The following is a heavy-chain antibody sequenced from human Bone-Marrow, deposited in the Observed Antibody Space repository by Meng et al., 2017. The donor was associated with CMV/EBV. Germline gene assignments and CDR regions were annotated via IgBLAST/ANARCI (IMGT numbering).Heavy chain of an antibody. V-gene: IGHV3-13*01. Sequence: GESLKIPCAASGFTFRSYDMHWVRQATGKGLEWVSAIGTAGDTYYPGSVKGRFTISRENAKNSLYLQMNSLRAEDTALYYCARDPGYCSGGSCYSASGYYYGMDVWGQGTTVTVSS. D-gene: IGHD2-15*01. CDR3: ARDPGYCSGGSCYSASGYYYGMDV. J-gene: IGHJ6*02. CDR2: IGTAGDT. CDR1: GFTFRSYD.